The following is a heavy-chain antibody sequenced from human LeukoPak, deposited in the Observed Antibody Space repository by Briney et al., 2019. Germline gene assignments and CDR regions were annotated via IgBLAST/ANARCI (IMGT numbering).Heavy chain of an antibody. Sequence: ASVKVSCKASGYTFTSYGISWVRQAPGQGLEWMGWISAYNGNTNYAQKLQGRVTMTTDTSTSTAYMELRSLRSDDTAVYYCARDLSCSGGSCYPNWFDPWGQGTLVTVSS. J-gene: IGHJ5*02. V-gene: IGHV1-18*01. CDR2: ISAYNGNT. CDR3: ARDLSCSGGSCYPNWFDP. D-gene: IGHD2-15*01. CDR1: GYTFTSYG.